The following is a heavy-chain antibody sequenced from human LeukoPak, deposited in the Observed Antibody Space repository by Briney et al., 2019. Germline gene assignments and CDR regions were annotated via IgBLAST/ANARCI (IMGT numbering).Heavy chain of an antibody. V-gene: IGHV4-59*01. D-gene: IGHD3-10*01. J-gene: IGHJ5*02. CDR3: ARLGGSGSSFDP. CDR2: IYYSGST. CDR1: GGSISSNY. Sequence: PSETLSLTCTVSGGSISSNYWSWIRQSPGKGLEWIGYIYYSGSTNYNPSLKSRVTISVDTSKNQLSLKVRSVTAADTAVYYCARLGGSGSSFDPRGQGTLVTVSS.